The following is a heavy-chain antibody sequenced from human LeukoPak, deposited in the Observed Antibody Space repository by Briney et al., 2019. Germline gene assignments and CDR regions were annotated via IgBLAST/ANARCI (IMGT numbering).Heavy chain of an antibody. CDR2: ISYDGSKE. V-gene: IGHV3-30*18. CDR1: GISLSLYG. J-gene: IGHJ4*02. D-gene: IGHD2-15*01. CDR3: AKDFCTGGSCNFFDS. Sequence: PGGSLRLSCVASGISLSLYGVHWVRQAPGRGLNWVALISYDGSKEYFADSVKGRFTISRDNSKNTVYLQMNSLRVDDTAVYFCAKDFCTGGSCNFFDSWGQGTLVTVSS.